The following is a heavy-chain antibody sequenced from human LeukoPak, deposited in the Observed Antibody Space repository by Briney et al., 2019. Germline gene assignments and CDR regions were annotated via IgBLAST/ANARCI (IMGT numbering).Heavy chain of an antibody. CDR3: ARHSEYYDSSGYYFDAFDI. V-gene: IGHV4-59*11. J-gene: IGHJ3*02. D-gene: IGHD3-22*01. Sequence: KPSETLSLSCTVSGGSISSHYWSWIRQPPGKGLEWIGYIYYSGSTNYNPSLKSRVPISVDTSKNQFSLKLSSVTAADTAVYYCARHSEYYDSSGYYFDAFDIWGQGTMVTVSS. CDR2: IYYSGST. CDR1: GGSISSHY.